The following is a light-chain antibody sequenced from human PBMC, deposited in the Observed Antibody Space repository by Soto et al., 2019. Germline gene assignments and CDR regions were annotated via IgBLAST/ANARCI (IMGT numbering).Light chain of an antibody. CDR3: QQYNNWPWT. CDR1: QTVSSSY. V-gene: IGKV3-15*01. J-gene: IGKJ1*01. CDR2: GAS. Sequence: EIVLTQSPATLSLSPGERATLSCGASQTVSSSYLARYQQKPGLAPRLLIYGASTRATGIPARFSGSGSGTEFTLTISSLQSEDFAVYYCQQYNNWPWTFGQGTKVDIK.